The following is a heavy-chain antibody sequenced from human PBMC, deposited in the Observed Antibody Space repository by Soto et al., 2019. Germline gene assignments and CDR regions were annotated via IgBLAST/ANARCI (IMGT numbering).Heavy chain of an antibody. V-gene: IGHV1-69*01. CDR3: IMYSSSWYELNYFDY. J-gene: IGHJ4*02. CDR2: IIPIFGTA. D-gene: IGHD6-13*01. Sequence: QVQLVQCGAEVKKPGSSVTVSCKACGGTFSSYAISWVRQAHGQGLEWMGGIIPIFGTANYAQKFQGRVTITADESTSTAYMELSSLRSEDTAVYYCIMYSSSWYELNYFDYWGQGTLVTVSS. CDR1: GGTFSSYA.